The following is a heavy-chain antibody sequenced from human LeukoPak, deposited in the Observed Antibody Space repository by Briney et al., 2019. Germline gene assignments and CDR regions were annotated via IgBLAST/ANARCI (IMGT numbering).Heavy chain of an antibody. CDR2: ISGSGGST. CDR3: AKARGSGYPHYFDY. Sequence: GGSLRLSCAASGLTFSSYAMSWVRQAPGKGLEWVSGISGSGGSTYYADSVKGRFTTSRDNSKNTLYLQMNSLRAEDTAVYYCAKARGSGYPHYFDYWGQGTLVTVSS. CDR1: GLTFSSYA. V-gene: IGHV3-23*01. D-gene: IGHD3-22*01. J-gene: IGHJ4*02.